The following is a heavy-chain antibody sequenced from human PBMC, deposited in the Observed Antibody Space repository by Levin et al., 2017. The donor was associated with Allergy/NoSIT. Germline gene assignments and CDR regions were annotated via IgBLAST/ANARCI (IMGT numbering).Heavy chain of an antibody. CDR1: GFSLSTRGMC. J-gene: IGHJ5*02. D-gene: IGHD3-22*01. CDR2: IDWDDDK. V-gene: IGHV2-70*01. CDR3: ARMTYFVSSGSYIGRGWFDP. Sequence: SGPTLVKPTQTLTLTCTFSGFSLSTRGMCVSWIRQSPGKALEWLALIDWDDDKYYSTSLKTRPTISKDTSKNQVVLTMTNMDPVDTATYYCARMTYFVSSGSYIGRGWFDPWGQGTLVTVSS.